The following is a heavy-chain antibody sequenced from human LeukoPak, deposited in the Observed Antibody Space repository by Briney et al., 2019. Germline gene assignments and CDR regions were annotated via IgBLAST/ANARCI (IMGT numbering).Heavy chain of an antibody. CDR1: GFTFDDYA. J-gene: IGHJ6*03. Sequence: PGGSLRLSCAASGFTFDDYAMHWVRQAPGKGLEWVSGISWNSGSIGYADSVKGRFTISRDNAKNSLYLQMNSLRAEDMALYYCAKGANPFYYYYMDVWGKGTTVTVSS. D-gene: IGHD2-8*01. CDR2: ISWNSGSI. CDR3: AKGANPFYYYYMDV. V-gene: IGHV3-9*03.